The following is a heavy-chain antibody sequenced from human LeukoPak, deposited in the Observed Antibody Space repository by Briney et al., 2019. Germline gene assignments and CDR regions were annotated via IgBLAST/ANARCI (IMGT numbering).Heavy chain of an antibody. CDR3: ARDTAPAYSSGWYVGGY. Sequence: ASVKVPCKSSVYTFTSYGISWVRQAPGQWLEWMVWIIAYNGNTNYAQKLQGRVPMTTDTSTSTAYMELRSLRSDDTAVYYCARDTAPAYSSGWYVGGYWGQGTLVTVSS. CDR2: IIAYNGNT. CDR1: VYTFTSYG. D-gene: IGHD6-19*01. V-gene: IGHV1-18*01. J-gene: IGHJ4*02.